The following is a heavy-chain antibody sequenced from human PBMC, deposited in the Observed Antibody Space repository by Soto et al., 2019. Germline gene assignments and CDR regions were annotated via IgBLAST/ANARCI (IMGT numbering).Heavy chain of an antibody. J-gene: IGHJ6*02. Sequence: SVKVSCKASGGTFSSYAISWVRQAPGQGLEWIRGIIPIFGTANYAQKFQGRVTITADESTSTAYMELSSLRSEDTAVYYCARGPFGGSGSSRTYYYYYGMDVWGQGTTVTVSS. CDR1: GGTFSSYA. D-gene: IGHD3-10*01. CDR2: IIPIFGTA. CDR3: ARGPFGGSGSSRTYYYYYGMDV. V-gene: IGHV1-69*13.